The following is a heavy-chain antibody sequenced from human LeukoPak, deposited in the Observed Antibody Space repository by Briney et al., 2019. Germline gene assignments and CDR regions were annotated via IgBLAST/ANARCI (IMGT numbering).Heavy chain of an antibody. Sequence: GGSLRLSCAASGFTFSDYYMSWIRQAPGKGLEWVSYISSSGSTIYYADSVKGRFTISRDNAKNPLYLQMNSLRAEDTAVYYCARVPRYCSGGSCYSVWFDPWGQGTLVTVSS. D-gene: IGHD2-15*01. J-gene: IGHJ5*02. CDR1: GFTFSDYY. CDR2: ISSSGSTI. V-gene: IGHV3-11*01. CDR3: ARVPRYCSGGSCYSVWFDP.